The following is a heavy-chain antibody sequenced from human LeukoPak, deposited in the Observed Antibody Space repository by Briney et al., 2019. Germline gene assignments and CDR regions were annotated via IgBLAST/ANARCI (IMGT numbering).Heavy chain of an antibody. CDR2: ISAYNGNT. D-gene: IGHD3-22*01. CDR3: AREYFHYYDCSGYYYGYFDY. J-gene: IGHJ4*02. V-gene: IGHV1-18*01. CDR1: GYTFTSYG. Sequence: GASVKVSCKASGYTFTSYGISWLRQAPGQGLEWMGWISAYNGNTNYAQKLQGRVTMTTDTSTSTAYMELRSLRSDDTAVYYCAREYFHYYDCSGYYYGYFDYWGQGTLVTVSS.